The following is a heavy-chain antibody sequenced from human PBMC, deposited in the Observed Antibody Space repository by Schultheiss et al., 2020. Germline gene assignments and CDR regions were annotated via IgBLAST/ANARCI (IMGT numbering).Heavy chain of an antibody. J-gene: IGHJ4*02. CDR2: IYYSGST. D-gene: IGHD6-6*01. V-gene: IGHV4-59*01. CDR1: GFTFSSYA. CDR3: ARGGLEYSSSFFDY. Sequence: GSLRLSCAASGFTFSSYAMSWVRQAPGKGLEWIGYIYYSGSTNYNPSLKSRVTISVDTSKNQFSLKLSSVTAADTAVYYCARGGLEYSSSFFDYWGQGTLVTVSS.